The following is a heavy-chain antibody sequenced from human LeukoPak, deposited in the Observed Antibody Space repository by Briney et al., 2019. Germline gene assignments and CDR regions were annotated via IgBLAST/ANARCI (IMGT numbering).Heavy chain of an antibody. D-gene: IGHD3/OR15-3a*01. CDR1: GYSISSGYY. Sequence: SETLSLTCTVSGYSISSGYYWGWIRQPPGRGLEWIGSIYHSGSTYYNPSLKSRVTISVDTSKNQFSLKLSSVTAADTAVYYCARQTGSGLFILPGGQGTLVTVSS. V-gene: IGHV4-38-2*02. CDR2: IYHSGST. J-gene: IGHJ4*02. CDR3: ARQTGSGLFILP.